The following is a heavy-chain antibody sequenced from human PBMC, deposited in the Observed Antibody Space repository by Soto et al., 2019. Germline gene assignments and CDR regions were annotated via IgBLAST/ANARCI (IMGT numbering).Heavy chain of an antibody. CDR2: ISTYNGNT. J-gene: IGHJ6*04. CDR3: AREGIRAKAMVGFYYSGMAV. D-gene: IGHD5-18*01. CDR1: RDAFASCS. V-gene: IGHV1-18*01. Sequence: VEVCSEACRDAFASCSSWWVRQSPGQGLEWMGWISTYNGNTNYAQNFQARFTMTTDTSTSTAYMELRSLRSDDTAVYYCAREGIRAKAMVGFYYSGMAVWGKGTTVTVSS.